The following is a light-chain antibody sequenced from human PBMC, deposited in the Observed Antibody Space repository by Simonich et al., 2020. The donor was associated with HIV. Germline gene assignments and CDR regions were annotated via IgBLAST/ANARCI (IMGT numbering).Light chain of an antibody. CDR3: QQASSFPRT. CDR1: QGISSW. CDR2: AAS. V-gene: IGKV1-12*01. Sequence: DIQMTQSPSSVSASVGDRVTITCRASQGISSWVAWYQQKPGKAPKLLIYAASNLQSGVPSRFSGSGSGTGFTLTISSLQPEDFAIYYCQQASSFPRTFGGGTKVEIK. J-gene: IGKJ4*01.